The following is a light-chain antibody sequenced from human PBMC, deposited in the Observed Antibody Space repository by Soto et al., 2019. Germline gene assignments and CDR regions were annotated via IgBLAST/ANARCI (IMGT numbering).Light chain of an antibody. V-gene: IGLV2-11*01. CDR2: DVS. Sequence: QSVLAQPRSVSGSPGQSVTVSCTGTSSDVGGYNHVSWYQQHPGKVPKLIIYDVSKRPSGVPDRFSGSKSGNTASLTISGLQADDEADYYCISYTGSSTSYVFGTGTKVTVL. CDR1: SSDVGGYNH. CDR3: ISYTGSSTSYV. J-gene: IGLJ1*01.